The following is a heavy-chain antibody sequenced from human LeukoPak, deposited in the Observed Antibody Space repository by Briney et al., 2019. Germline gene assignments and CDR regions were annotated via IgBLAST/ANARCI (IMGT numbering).Heavy chain of an antibody. V-gene: IGHV4-59*08. Sequence: SETLSLTCTVSGGSISSYYWGWIRQPPGKGLEWIGYIYYSGSTNYNPSLKSRVTISVDTSKNQFSLKLSSVTAADTAVYYCAGCDGYSGYDCWFDPWGQGTLVTVSS. D-gene: IGHD5-12*01. CDR2: IYYSGST. CDR1: GGSISSYY. J-gene: IGHJ5*02. CDR3: AGCDGYSGYDCWFDP.